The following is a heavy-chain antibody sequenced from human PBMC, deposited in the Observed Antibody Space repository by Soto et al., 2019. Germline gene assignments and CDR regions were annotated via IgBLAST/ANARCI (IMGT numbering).Heavy chain of an antibody. CDR3: ANEPN. J-gene: IGHJ4*02. CDR1: GGSSSGQR. CDR2: IIPMFRTT. Sequence: QVQLVQSGAEVKKPGSSVKVSCKASGGSSSGQRVSWVRQAPGQRLEWMGGIIPMFRTTNYARKFQGRLTITADGSTNTASMELTSLTSEDTAIYYCANEPNWGQGTLVTVSS. V-gene: IGHV1-69*01.